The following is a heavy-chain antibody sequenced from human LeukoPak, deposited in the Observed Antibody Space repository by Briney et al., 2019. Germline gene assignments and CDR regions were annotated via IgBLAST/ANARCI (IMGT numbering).Heavy chain of an antibody. V-gene: IGHV4-59*08. CDR1: GGSISSYY. J-gene: IGHJ1*01. D-gene: IGHD3-22*01. CDR3: ARTSSSGYYGYFQH. CDR2: IYYSGST. Sequence: PSETLSLTCTVSGGSISSYYWSWIRQPPGKGLEWIGDIYYSGSTNYNPSLKSRVTISVDTSKNQFSLKLSSVTAADTAVYYCARTSSSGYYGYFQHWGQGTLVTVSS.